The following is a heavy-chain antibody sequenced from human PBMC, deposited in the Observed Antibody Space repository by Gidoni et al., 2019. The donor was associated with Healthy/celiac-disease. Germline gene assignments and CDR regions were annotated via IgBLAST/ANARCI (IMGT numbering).Heavy chain of an antibody. CDR1: GYTFTSYY. D-gene: IGHD3-16*01. J-gene: IGHJ4*02. CDR2: INPSGGST. Sequence: VQLVPSGAEVKKSGASVNVSCKASGYTFTSYYLHWVRQGPGQGLECMRIINPSGGSTSYAQKFQGRVTMTRDTSTRTVYMELSSLRSEDTAVYYCAREGQISFDDWGQGTLVTVSS. V-gene: IGHV1-46*01. CDR3: AREGQISFDD.